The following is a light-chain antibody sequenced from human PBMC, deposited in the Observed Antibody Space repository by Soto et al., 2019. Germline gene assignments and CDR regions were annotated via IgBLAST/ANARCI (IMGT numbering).Light chain of an antibody. J-gene: IGKJ4*02. V-gene: IGKV3-15*01. Sequence: EIVMTQSPASLSVSPGERATLSCRASQTVTRNLAWYQQKPGQAPRLLIYGASTSATGIPARFSGSGSGTEYSLTISCLQSKDSEVYYYQQYYNWPSETFVRGTKVEIK. CDR1: QTVTRN. CDR3: QQYYNWPSET. CDR2: GAS.